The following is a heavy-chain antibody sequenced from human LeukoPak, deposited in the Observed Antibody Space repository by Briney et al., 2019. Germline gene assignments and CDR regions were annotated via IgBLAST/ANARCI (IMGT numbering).Heavy chain of an antibody. CDR3: ARDSSGWYDH. Sequence: GRSLRLSCAASGFTVSTNYMSWVRQAPGRGLEWVSVIYAGGTTYYADSVRGRFTISRDNSKNTLYLQMNSLRDEDTAVYYCARDSSGWYDHWGQGTLVTVSS. CDR1: GFTVSTNY. CDR2: IYAGGTT. J-gene: IGHJ5*02. V-gene: IGHV3-53*01. D-gene: IGHD6-19*01.